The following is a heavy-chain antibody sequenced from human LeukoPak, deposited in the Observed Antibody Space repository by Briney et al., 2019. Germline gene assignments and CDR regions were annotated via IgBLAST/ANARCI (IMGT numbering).Heavy chain of an antibody. CDR2: ISDSGGST. CDR3: ARSVLIYYFDY. D-gene: IGHD2-8*02. CDR1: GLTFSNYA. J-gene: IGHJ4*02. V-gene: IGHV3-23*01. Sequence: GGSLRLSCAASGLTFSNYAMSWVRQAPGKGLEWVSGISDSGGSTYYADSVKGRFIISRDNSKNTLYLQMNSLRAEDTAVYYCARSVLIYYFDYWGQGTLVTVSS.